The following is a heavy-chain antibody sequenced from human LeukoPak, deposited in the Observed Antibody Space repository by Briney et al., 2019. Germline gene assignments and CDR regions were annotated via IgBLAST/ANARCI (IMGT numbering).Heavy chain of an antibody. D-gene: IGHD3-22*01. CDR1: GFTFSSYA. Sequence: GGSLRLSCAASGFTFSSYAMSWVRQAPGKGLEWVSSVSWNGVLLDYADSVKGRFTISRDNAKNFLYLQLNNLRTEDTAFYYCAKSHSSGYRLNFDYWGQGTLVTVSS. CDR2: VSWNGVLL. CDR3: AKSHSSGYRLNFDY. J-gene: IGHJ4*02. V-gene: IGHV3-9*01.